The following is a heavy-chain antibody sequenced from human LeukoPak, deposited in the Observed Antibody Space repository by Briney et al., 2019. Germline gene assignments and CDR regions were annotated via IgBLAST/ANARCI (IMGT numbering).Heavy chain of an antibody. CDR2: ISGGSGST. D-gene: IGHD3-22*01. CDR3: AKHRFESGGYHSTD. V-gene: IGHV3-23*01. J-gene: IGHJ4*02. CDR1: GFTFSSYA. Sequence: GGSLRLSCAASGFTFSSYAMSWVRQAPGKGLAWVSTISGGSGSTYCADSVKGRFTISRDNSKNTLYLQMNSLRDEDTAVYYCAKHRFESGGYHSTDWGQGTLDTVSS.